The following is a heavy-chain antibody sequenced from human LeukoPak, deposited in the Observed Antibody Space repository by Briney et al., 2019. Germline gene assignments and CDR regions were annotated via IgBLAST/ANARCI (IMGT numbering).Heavy chain of an antibody. CDR1: GYTFADNY. D-gene: IGHD1-26*01. J-gene: IGHJ4*02. CDR3: ARVLFRGSSRFDY. Sequence: ASVKVSCKASGYTFADNYIHWVRLAPGQGLELMGRINLNSGATNDAQTFLGRVTMARDTSISTAYMELNSLTSGDTTVYYCARVLFRGSSRFDYWGQGTLVIVSS. CDR2: INLNSGAT. V-gene: IGHV1-2*06.